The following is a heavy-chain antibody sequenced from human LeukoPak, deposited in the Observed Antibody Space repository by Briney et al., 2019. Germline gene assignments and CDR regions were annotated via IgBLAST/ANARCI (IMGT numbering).Heavy chain of an antibody. CDR2: IIPIFGTA. Sequence: ASVKVSCKASGGTFSSYAISWVRQAPGQGLEWMGGIIPIFGTANYAQKFQGRVTITADESTSTAYMELSSLRSEDTAVYYCAGDPNDFWSHYGMDVWGQGTTVTVSS. D-gene: IGHD3-3*01. CDR1: GGTFSSYA. J-gene: IGHJ6*02. V-gene: IGHV1-69*13. CDR3: AGDPNDFWSHYGMDV.